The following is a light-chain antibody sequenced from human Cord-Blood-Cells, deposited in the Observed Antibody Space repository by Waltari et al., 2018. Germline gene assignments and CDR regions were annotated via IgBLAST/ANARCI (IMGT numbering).Light chain of an antibody. J-gene: IGLJ3*02. CDR2: EGS. CDR1: SSDVGSYHL. V-gene: IGLV2-23*01. Sequence: QSALTQPASVSGSPGPSITLSCTGTSSDVGSYHLVSWYQQHPGKAPKLMIDEGSKRPSGVSNRFSGSKSGNTASLTISGLQAEDEADYYCCSYAGSSTVFGGGTKLTVL. CDR3: CSYAGSSTV.